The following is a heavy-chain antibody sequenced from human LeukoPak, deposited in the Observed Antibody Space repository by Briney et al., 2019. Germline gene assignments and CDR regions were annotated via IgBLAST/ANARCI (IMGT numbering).Heavy chain of an antibody. CDR2: INPSGGRT. CDR1: GYTFTSYY. J-gene: IGHJ4*02. D-gene: IGHD2-15*01. CDR3: ARGRRDIVVVVAAEYDY. V-gene: IGHV1-46*01. Sequence: ASVKVSCKASGYTFTSYYIYWMRQAHGHGLDWMGIINPSGGRTNYAHKFQGRVTMTRDMSTSTVYMELSSLRSEDTAVYYCARGRRDIVVVVAAEYDYWGQGTLVTVSS.